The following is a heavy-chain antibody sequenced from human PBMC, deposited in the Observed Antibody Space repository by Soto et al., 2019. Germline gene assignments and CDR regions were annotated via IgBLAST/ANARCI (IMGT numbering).Heavy chain of an antibody. V-gene: IGHV3-7*03. Sequence: LRLSCAASGFTFSSYWMSWVRQAPGKGLEWVANIKQDGSEKYYVDSVKGRFTISRDNAKNSLYLQMNSLRAEDTAVYYCARLRFLEWLPYYYGMDVWGQGATVTVSS. J-gene: IGHJ6*02. CDR2: IKQDGSEK. CDR3: ARLRFLEWLPYYYGMDV. D-gene: IGHD3-3*01. CDR1: GFTFSSYW.